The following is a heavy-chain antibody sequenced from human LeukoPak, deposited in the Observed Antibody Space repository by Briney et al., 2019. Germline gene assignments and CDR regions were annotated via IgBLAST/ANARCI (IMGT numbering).Heavy chain of an antibody. Sequence: ASVTVSCKASGYTFTDYYIHWVRQAPGEGLEWVGWVSPHSGDTYYAQRFHGRVAMTTDTSISPAYMELSRLKSDDTGVYFCARPPRDLVSAAPFPFWGQGTLVTVAS. CDR3: ARPPRDLVSAAPFPF. CDR1: GYTFTDYY. D-gene: IGHD5/OR15-5a*01. V-gene: IGHV1-2*02. CDR2: VSPHSGDT. J-gene: IGHJ1*01.